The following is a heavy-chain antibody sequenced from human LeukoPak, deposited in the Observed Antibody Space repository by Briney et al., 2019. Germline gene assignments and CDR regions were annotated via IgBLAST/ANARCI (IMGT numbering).Heavy chain of an antibody. D-gene: IGHD5-12*01. CDR2: ISWNSGSK. J-gene: IGHJ5*02. CDR1: GFIFDDYG. V-gene: IGHV3-9*01. CDR3: ARDAGNSGYGCDL. Sequence: GGSLRLSCIASGFIFDDYGMHWVRQGPGKGLEWVSGISWNSGSKGYADSVKGRFTISRDNARNSLYLQMNNLGGEDTAIYYCARDAGNSGYGCDLWGQGTLVTVSS.